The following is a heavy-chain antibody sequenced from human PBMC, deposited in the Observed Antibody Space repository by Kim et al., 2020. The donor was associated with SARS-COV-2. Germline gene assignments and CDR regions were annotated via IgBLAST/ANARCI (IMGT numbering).Heavy chain of an antibody. V-gene: IGHV4-59*11. CDR2: IYFGGKT. J-gene: IGHJ6*01. CDR1: GDSLNRRY. D-gene: IGHD3-10*01. Sequence: SETLSLNCTLSGDSLNRRYWSWIRQPPGKGLEWIGYIYFGGKTKYNPSLESRVTMSVDRSRNQLSLQLRSVTAADTAVYFCARDPLLWFGAPGGVLDVWG. CDR3: ARDPLLWFGAPGGVLDV.